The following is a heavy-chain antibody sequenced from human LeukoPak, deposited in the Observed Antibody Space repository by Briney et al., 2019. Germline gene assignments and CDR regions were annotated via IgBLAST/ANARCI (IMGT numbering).Heavy chain of an antibody. Sequence: PGGSLGLSCAASGFTFSSYGMHWVRQAPGKGLEWVAVIWYDGSNKYYADSVKGRFTISRDNSKNTLYLQMNSLRAEDTAVYYCARDPNSGIFDYWGQGTLVTVSS. CDR1: GFTFSSYG. J-gene: IGHJ4*02. CDR2: IWYDGSNK. CDR3: ARDPNSGIFDY. D-gene: IGHD6-19*01. V-gene: IGHV3-33*01.